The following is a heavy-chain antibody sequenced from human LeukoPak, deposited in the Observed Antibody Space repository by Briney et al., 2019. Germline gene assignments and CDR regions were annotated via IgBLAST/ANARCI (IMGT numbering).Heavy chain of an antibody. V-gene: IGHV4-59*01. CDR3: SRAADSGDYVLS. Sequence: SETLSLTCTVSGGSISGYFWSWIRQPPGKGLQWIGYIYYTGSTNYNPSLKSRVTISVDTSKNQFSLKLSSVAAADTAVYYCSRAADSGDYVLSWGQGTLVTVSS. CDR1: GGSISGYF. J-gene: IGHJ5*02. CDR2: IYYTGST. D-gene: IGHD4-17*01.